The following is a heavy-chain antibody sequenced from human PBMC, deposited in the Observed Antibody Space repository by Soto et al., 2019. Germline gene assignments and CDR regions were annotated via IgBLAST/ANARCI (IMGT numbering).Heavy chain of an antibody. CDR1: GFTFSNAW. Sequence: PGGSLRLSCAASGFTFSNAWMNWVRQAPGKGLEWVGRFKSKTDGGTTDYAAPVKGRFTISRDDSKNTLYLQMNSLKTEDTAVYYCTAPITIFGVVIKARYYYGMDVWGQGTTVTVSS. D-gene: IGHD3-3*01. J-gene: IGHJ6*02. V-gene: IGHV3-15*07. CDR3: TAPITIFGVVIKARYYYGMDV. CDR2: FKSKTDGGTT.